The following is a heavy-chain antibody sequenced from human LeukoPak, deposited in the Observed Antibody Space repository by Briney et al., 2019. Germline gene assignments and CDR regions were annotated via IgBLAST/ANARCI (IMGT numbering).Heavy chain of an antibody. V-gene: IGHV3-21*01. CDR3: ARGGSYFDISGYYFY. CDR1: GFTFSSYS. D-gene: IGHD3-22*01. Sequence: GGSLRLSCAASGFTFSSYSMNWVRQAPGKGLEWVSSISSSSHYLYYADSVKGRFTISRDNAKNSLYLQMNSLRAEDTAVYYCARGGSYFDISGYYFYWGQGTLVTVSS. CDR2: ISSSSHYL. J-gene: IGHJ4*02.